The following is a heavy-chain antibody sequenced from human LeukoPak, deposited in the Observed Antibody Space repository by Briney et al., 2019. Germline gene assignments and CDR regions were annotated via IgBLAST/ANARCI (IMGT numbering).Heavy chain of an antibody. D-gene: IGHD5-18*01. CDR1: GYSISSGYY. CDR2: IYHSGST. CDR3: ARALRGYSYQDYYYYYYMDV. J-gene: IGHJ6*03. V-gene: IGHV4-38-2*02. Sequence: SETLSLTCTVSGYSISSGYYWGWIRQPPGKGLEWIGSIYHSGSTYYNPSLKSRVTISVDTSKNQFSLKLSSVTAADTAVYYCARALRGYSYQDYYYYYYMDVWGKGTTVTISS.